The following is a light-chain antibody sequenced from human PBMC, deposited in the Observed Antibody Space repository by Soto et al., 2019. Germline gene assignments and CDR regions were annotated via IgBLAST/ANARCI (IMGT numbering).Light chain of an antibody. CDR1: SSDVGGYNY. CDR2: EVS. Sequence: QSALTQPPSASGSPGQSVTISCTGTSSDVGGYNYVSWYQQHPGKAPKLMISEVSKRPSGVPDRFSGSKSGNTASLTVSGLRAEEEADYYCSSFAANNILVFGGGTKRTVL. J-gene: IGLJ2*01. CDR3: SSFAANNILV. V-gene: IGLV2-8*01.